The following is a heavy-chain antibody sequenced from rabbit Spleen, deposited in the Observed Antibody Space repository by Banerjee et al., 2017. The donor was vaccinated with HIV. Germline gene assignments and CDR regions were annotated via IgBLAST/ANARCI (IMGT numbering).Heavy chain of an antibody. J-gene: IGHJ4*01. V-gene: IGHV1S45*01. CDR2: IDSGSSGFT. CDR3: ARGVASHGDGYNL. CDR1: GFSFSSIYY. Sequence: QEQLGESGGDLVKPEGSLTLTCTASGFSFSSIYYMCWVRQAPGKGLEWIACIDSGSSGFTYFASWAKGRFTISKTSSTTVTLQMTSLTAADTATYFCARGVASHGDGYNLWGQGTLVTVS. D-gene: IGHD2-1*01.